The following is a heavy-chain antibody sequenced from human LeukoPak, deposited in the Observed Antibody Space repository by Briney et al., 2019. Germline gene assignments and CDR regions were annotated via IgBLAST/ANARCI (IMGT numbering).Heavy chain of an antibody. V-gene: IGHV6-1*01. J-gene: IGHJ4*02. CDR2: TYQRSKWYN. CDR1: GDSFSINSAA. D-gene: IGHD6-19*01. CDR3: ARSPSPYSSGWYFDY. Sequence: SQTLSLTRAISGDSFSINSAAWNWIRQSPSRGLEWLGRTYQRSKWYNDYAVSVKSRITINPDISKNQFSLQLNSVTPEDTAVYYCARSPSPYSSGWYFDYWGQGTLVTVSS.